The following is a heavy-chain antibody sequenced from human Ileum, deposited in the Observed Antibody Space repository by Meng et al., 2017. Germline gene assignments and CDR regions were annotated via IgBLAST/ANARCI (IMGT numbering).Heavy chain of an antibody. CDR2: IYYSGTT. CDR3: AREPPAAAGTGADY. CDR1: GGSISSGGFY. V-gene: IGHV4-31*03. D-gene: IGHD6-13*01. J-gene: IGHJ4*02. Sequence: QVQLQESGPGLGKPSQGLALTCTVSGGSISSGGFYWSWIRQHPGKGLEWIGYIYYSGTTYYNPSLKSRVTISVDTSKNQFSLKLSSVTAADTAVYYCAREPPAAAGTGADYWGQGTLVTVSS.